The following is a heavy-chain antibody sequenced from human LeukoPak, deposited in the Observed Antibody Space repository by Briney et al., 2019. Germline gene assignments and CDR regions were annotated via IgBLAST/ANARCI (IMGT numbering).Heavy chain of an antibody. Sequence: TGGSLRLSCAASGFTFDDYAMHWVRQAPGKGLEWVSGISWNSGSIGYADSVKGRFTISRDNAKNTLYLQMNSLRAEDTAVYYCAKGGTRHMDVWGKGTTVTVSS. CDR1: GFTFDDYA. CDR2: ISWNSGSI. CDR3: AKGGTRHMDV. V-gene: IGHV3-9*01. D-gene: IGHD1-1*01. J-gene: IGHJ6*03.